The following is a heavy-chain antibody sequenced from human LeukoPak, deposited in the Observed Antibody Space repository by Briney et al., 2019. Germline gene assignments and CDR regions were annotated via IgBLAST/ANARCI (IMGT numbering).Heavy chain of an antibody. CDR2: ISGSGGST. J-gene: IGHJ4*02. V-gene: IGHV3-23*01. CDR1: GFTFSSYA. CDR3: AKGDGRFRYLDY. Sequence: PGGSLRLPCAASGFTFSSYAMNWVRQAPGKGLEWVSAISGSGGSTYYADSVKGRFTISGDNSRNTLYLEMNSLRAEDTAVYYCAKGDGRFRYLDYWGQGTLVTVSS. D-gene: IGHD1-26*01.